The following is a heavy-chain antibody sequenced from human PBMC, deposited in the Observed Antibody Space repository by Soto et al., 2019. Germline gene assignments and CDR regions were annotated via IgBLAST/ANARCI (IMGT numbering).Heavy chain of an antibody. Sequence: VASVKVSCKASGGTFSSYTISWVRQAPGQGLEWMGRIIPILGIANYAQKFQGRVTITADKSTSTAYMELSSLRSEDTAVYYCASANSSSSGDYYYYYYMDVWGKGTTVTVSS. D-gene: IGHD6-6*01. CDR3: ASANSSSSGDYYYYYYMDV. CDR1: GGTFSSYT. CDR2: IIPILGIA. J-gene: IGHJ6*03. V-gene: IGHV1-69*02.